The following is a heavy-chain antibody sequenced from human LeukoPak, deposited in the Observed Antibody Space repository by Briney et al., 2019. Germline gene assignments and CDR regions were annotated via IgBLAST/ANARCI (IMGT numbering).Heavy chain of an antibody. J-gene: IGHJ4*02. D-gene: IGHD3-10*01. CDR3: ARDPSLSGSGSPPR. V-gene: IGHV1-69*04. CDR1: GGTFSSYA. CDR2: IIPILGIA. Sequence: GASVKVSCKASGGTFSSYAISWVRQAPGQGLEWMGRIIPILGIANYAQKFQGRVTITADKSTSTAYMELSSLRSEDTAVYYCARDPSLSGSGSPPRWGQGTLVTVSS.